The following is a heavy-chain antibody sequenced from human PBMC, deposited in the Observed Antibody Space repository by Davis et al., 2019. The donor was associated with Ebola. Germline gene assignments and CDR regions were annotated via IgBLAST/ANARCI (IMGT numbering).Heavy chain of an antibody. CDR2: INAGNGNT. J-gene: IGHJ4*02. CDR3: AREWSGSLGPFDY. Sequence: AASVKVSCKASGYTFTSYGISWVRQAPGQRLEWMGWINAGNGNTKYSQKFQGRVTITRDTSASTAYMELSSLRSEDTAVYYCAREWSGSLGPFDYWGQGTLVTVSS. D-gene: IGHD3-3*01. CDR1: GYTFTSYG. V-gene: IGHV1-3*01.